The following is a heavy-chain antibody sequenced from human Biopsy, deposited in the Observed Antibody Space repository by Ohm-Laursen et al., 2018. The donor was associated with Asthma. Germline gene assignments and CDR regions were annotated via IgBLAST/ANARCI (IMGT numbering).Heavy chain of an antibody. CDR3: ARDFLFRHGSSWYYYYYGMDV. CDR1: GGTFSSYA. J-gene: IGHJ6*02. CDR2: IIPIFGTA. Sequence: ASVKVSCKASGGTFSSYAISWVRQAPGQGLEWMGGIIPIFGTANYAQKFQGRVTITADESTSTAYMELSSLRSEDTAVYYCARDFLFRHGSSWYYYYYGMDVWGQGATVTVSS. V-gene: IGHV1-69*13. D-gene: IGHD6-13*01.